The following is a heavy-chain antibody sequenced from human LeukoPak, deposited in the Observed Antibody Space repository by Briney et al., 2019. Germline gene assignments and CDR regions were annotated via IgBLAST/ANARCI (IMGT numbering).Heavy chain of an antibody. J-gene: IGHJ4*02. CDR3: AKDGWGLSTIAARLDY. Sequence: GASVKVSCKVSGYTLTELSMRWVRQAPGKGLEWMGGFDPEDGETIYAQKFQGRVTMTEDTSTDTAYMELSSLRSEDTAVYYCAKDGWGLSTIAARLDYWGQGTLVTVSS. CDR2: FDPEDGET. CDR1: GYTLTELS. D-gene: IGHD6-6*01. V-gene: IGHV1-24*01.